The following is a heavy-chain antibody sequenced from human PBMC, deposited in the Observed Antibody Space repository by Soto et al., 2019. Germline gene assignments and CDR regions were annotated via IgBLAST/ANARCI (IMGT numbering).Heavy chain of an antibody. J-gene: IGHJ4*02. CDR1: GFPFSSYA. CDR3: ARGEDYYDSSGYPFDY. Sequence: GGSLRLSCAASGFPFSSYAMSWVRQAPGKGLEWVSAISGSGGSTYYADSVKGRFTISRDNSKNTLYLQMNSLRAEDTAVYYCARGEDYYDSSGYPFDYWGQGTLVTVSS. D-gene: IGHD3-22*01. V-gene: IGHV3-23*01. CDR2: ISGSGGST.